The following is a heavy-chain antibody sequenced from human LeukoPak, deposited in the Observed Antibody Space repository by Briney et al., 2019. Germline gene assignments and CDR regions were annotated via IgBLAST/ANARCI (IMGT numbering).Heavy chain of an antibody. V-gene: IGHV4-34*01. Sequence: SETLSLTCAVYGGSFSGYYWSWIRQPPGKGLEWIGEINHSGSTNYNPSLKSRVTISVDTSKNQFSQKLSSVTAADTAVYYCARGNSGYYYYYYYMDVWGKGTTVTVSS. CDR2: INHSGST. D-gene: IGHD3-22*01. J-gene: IGHJ6*03. CDR3: ARGNSGYYYYYYYMDV. CDR1: GGSFSGYY.